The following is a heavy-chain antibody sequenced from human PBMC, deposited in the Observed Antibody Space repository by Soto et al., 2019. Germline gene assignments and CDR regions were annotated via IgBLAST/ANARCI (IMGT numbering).Heavy chain of an antibody. D-gene: IGHD2-8*01. CDR1: GYTFTSYG. Sequence: QVQLVQSGAEVKKPGASVKVSCKASGYTFTSYGISWVRQAPGQGLEWMGWISANNRNTNYAQKFQGRVTMTTDTATSTAYMELRSLRSDDTAVYDCARGGKYCTNGVCTFSGMDVWGQGPTVTVSS. V-gene: IGHV1-18*01. CDR3: ARGGKYCTNGVCTFSGMDV. CDR2: ISANNRNT. J-gene: IGHJ6*02.